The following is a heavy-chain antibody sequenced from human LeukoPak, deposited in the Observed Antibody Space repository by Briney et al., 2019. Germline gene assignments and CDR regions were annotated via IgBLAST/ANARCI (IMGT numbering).Heavy chain of an antibody. V-gene: IGHV3-21*01. CDR2: ISSSSSYI. Sequence: GGSLRLSCAASGFTFSSYSMNWVRQAPGKGLEWVSSISSSSSYIYYADSVKGRFTISRDNAKNSLYLQMNSLRAGDTAVYYCASLPGDLPPFDYYYYGMDVWGQGTTVTVSS. CDR3: ASLPGDLPPFDYYYYGMDV. J-gene: IGHJ6*02. D-gene: IGHD2-2*01. CDR1: GFTFSSYS.